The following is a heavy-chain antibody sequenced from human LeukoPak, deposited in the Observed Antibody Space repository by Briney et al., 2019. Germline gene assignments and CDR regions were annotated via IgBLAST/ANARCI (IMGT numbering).Heavy chain of an antibody. D-gene: IGHD3-22*01. Sequence: PGGSLRLSCAASGFTFSSYWMHWVRQAPGKGLVWVSRINSDGSSTSYADSVKGRFTISRDNAKNTPYLQMNSLRAEDTAVYYCARDRVYYDSSGYHDAFDIWGQGTMVTVSS. V-gene: IGHV3-74*01. CDR1: GFTFSSYW. CDR2: INSDGSST. J-gene: IGHJ3*02. CDR3: ARDRVYYDSSGYHDAFDI.